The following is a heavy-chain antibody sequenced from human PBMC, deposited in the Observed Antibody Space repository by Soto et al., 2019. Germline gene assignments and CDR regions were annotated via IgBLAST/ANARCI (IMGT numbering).Heavy chain of an antibody. V-gene: IGHV3-21*01. CDR1: GFTFSSYS. Sequence: GGSLRLSCAASGFTFSSYSMNWVRQAPGKGLEWVSSISSGSSYIYYADSVKGRFTISRDNAKNSLYLQMNSLRAEDTAVYYCARDAGTIFGVVTSYYYGMDVWGQGTTVTVSS. J-gene: IGHJ6*02. D-gene: IGHD3-3*01. CDR3: ARDAGTIFGVVTSYYYGMDV. CDR2: ISSGSSYI.